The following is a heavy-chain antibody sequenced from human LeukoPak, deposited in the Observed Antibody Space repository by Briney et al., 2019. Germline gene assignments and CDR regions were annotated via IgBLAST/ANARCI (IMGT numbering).Heavy chain of an antibody. CDR1: GFTFSNAW. V-gene: IGHV3-11*04. CDR3: ARDLLSGGNSLGAFDI. J-gene: IGHJ3*02. D-gene: IGHD4-23*01. CDR2: ISGSDNTI. Sequence: PGGSLRLSCAASGFTFSNAWMSWVRQAPGKGLEWVAYISGSDNTIYYADSVKGRFTISRDNAKNSLYLQMNSLRAEDTAVYYCARDLLSGGNSLGAFDIWGQGTMVTVSS.